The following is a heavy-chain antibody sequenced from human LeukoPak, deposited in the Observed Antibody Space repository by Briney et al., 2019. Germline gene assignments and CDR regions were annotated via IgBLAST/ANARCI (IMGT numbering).Heavy chain of an antibody. CDR3: ARVIAARFSKYYYYYYMDV. J-gene: IGHJ6*03. V-gene: IGHV4-39*01. D-gene: IGHD6-6*01. CDR2: IYYGGTT. Sequence: SETLSLTCSVSGGSISSSSYYWGWIRQPPGKGLEWIGSIYYGGTTYYNPSLKSRVTISVDTSKNQFSLRLSSVTAADTAVYYCARVIAARFSKYYYYYYMDVWGKGTTVTVSS. CDR1: GGSISSSSYY.